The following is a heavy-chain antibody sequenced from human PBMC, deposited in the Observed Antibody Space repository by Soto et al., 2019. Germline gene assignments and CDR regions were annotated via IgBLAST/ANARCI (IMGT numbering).Heavy chain of an antibody. V-gene: IGHV1-46*01. Sequence: QVQLAQSGTEVKKPGASVKVSCKTSGYIFTSYYIHWVRQAPGQGLEWMGIINPSGGTTTYAQKCQGRVTMTRDTPTSTVYMELSSLRSEDTAVYYCARGPPTAPDAYWGLGTLVTVSS. CDR3: ARGPPTAPDAY. D-gene: IGHD2-21*02. CDR1: GYIFTSYY. J-gene: IGHJ4*02. CDR2: INPSGGTT.